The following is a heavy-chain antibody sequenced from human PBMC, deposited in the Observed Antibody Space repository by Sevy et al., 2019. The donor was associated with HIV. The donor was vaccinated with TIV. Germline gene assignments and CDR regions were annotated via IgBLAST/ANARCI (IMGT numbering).Heavy chain of an antibody. CDR2: IIPIFGTA. Sequence: ASVKVSCKASGGTFSSYAISWVRQAPGQGLEWMGGIIPIFGTANYAQKFQGRVTITADESTSTAYMELSSLRSEDTAVYYCARGRAYSSSAYYYYGMDVWGQGTTVTVSS. V-gene: IGHV1-69*13. J-gene: IGHJ6*02. D-gene: IGHD6-6*01. CDR3: ARGRAYSSSAYYYYGMDV. CDR1: GGTFSSYA.